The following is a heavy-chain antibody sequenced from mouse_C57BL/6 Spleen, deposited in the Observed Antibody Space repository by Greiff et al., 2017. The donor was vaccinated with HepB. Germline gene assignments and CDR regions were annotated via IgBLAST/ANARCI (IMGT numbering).Heavy chain of an antibody. V-gene: IGHV1-64*01. D-gene: IGHD2-1*01. CDR1: GYTFTSYW. Sequence: QVQLQQSGAELVKPGASVKLSCKASGYTFTSYWMHWVKQRPGQGLEWIGMIHPNSGSTNYNEKFKSKATLTVDKSSSTAYMQLSSLTSEDSAVYYCARGGYYGNLYAMDYWGHGTSVTVSS. CDR3: ARGGYYGNLYAMDY. CDR2: IHPNSGST. J-gene: IGHJ4*01.